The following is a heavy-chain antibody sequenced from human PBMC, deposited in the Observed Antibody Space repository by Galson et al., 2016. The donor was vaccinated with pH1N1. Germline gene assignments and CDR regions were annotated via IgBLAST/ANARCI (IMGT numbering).Heavy chain of an antibody. CDR1: GFTFSDYN. V-gene: IGHV3-23*01. CDR3: AKREKKGGTTSCYPY. J-gene: IGHJ4*02. Sequence: SLRLSCAASGFTFSDYNLSWIRQAPGKGLEWVSDISDSGDSTYYADSVKGRFSISRDSSKNTLYLQVNSLRGEDKAIYYCAKREKKGGTTSCYPYWGQGTLVTVSS. D-gene: IGHD2-2*01. CDR2: ISDSGDST.